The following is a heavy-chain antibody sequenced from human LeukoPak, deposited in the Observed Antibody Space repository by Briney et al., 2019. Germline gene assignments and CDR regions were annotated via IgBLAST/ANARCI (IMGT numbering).Heavy chain of an antibody. CDR3: ARESSDYGGNNHGGFDP. Sequence: ASVKVSCKASGGTFSSYAISWVRQAPGQGLEWMGGIIPIFGTANYAQKFQGRVTITTDESTSTAYMELSSLRSEDTAVYYCARESSDYGGNNHGGFDPWGQGTLVTVSS. V-gene: IGHV1-69*05. J-gene: IGHJ5*02. D-gene: IGHD4-23*01. CDR2: IIPIFGTA. CDR1: GGTFSSYA.